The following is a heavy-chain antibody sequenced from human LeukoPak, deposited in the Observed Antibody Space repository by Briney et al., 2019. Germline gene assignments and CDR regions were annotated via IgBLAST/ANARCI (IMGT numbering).Heavy chain of an antibody. Sequence: SETLSLTCAVYGGSFSGYYWSWIRQPPGKGLEWIGEINHSGSTNYNPSLKSRVTISVDTSKNQFSLKLRSVTAADTAVYYCARGGRSRGSMSFYYMDVWGKGATVTVSS. CDR1: GGSFSGYY. D-gene: IGHD3-10*01. V-gene: IGHV4-34*01. CDR3: ARGGRSRGSMSFYYMDV. CDR2: INHSGST. J-gene: IGHJ6*03.